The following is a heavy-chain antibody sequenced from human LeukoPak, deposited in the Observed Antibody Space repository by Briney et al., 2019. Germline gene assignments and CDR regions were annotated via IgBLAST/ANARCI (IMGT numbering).Heavy chain of an antibody. Sequence: ASVKVSCKASGYTFTSYDINWVRQATGQGLEWMGWMNPNSGNTGYAQKFQGRVTMTRNTSISTAYMELSSLRSEDTAVYYCARGGRGSSGWCSDYYYMDVWSKGTTVTVSS. CDR2: MNPNSGNT. D-gene: IGHD6-19*01. V-gene: IGHV1-8*01. CDR3: ARGGRGSSGWCSDYYYMDV. J-gene: IGHJ6*03. CDR1: GYTFTSYD.